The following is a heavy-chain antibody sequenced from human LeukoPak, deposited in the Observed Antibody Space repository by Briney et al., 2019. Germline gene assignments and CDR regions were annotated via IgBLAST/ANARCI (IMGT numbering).Heavy chain of an antibody. CDR1: GDSISSYY. CDR2: IYSSGTI. D-gene: IGHD3-10*01. Sequence: SETLSLTCSVSGDSISSYYWSWIRQPAGKGLEWIGRIYSSGTITYNPSLQSRVTMSVDTSKNEFSLKMSSVTAADTAVYYCTRDSGTTGEVKFDPWGQGTLVAVS. J-gene: IGHJ5*02. V-gene: IGHV4-4*07. CDR3: TRDSGTTGEVKFDP.